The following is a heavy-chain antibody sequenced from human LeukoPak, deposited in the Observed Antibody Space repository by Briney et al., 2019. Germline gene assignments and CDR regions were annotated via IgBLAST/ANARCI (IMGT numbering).Heavy chain of an antibody. Sequence: GGSLRLSCAASGFTVSSNYMSWVRQAPGKGLEWVANIKQDGSEKYYVDSVKGRFTISRDNAKNSLYLQMNSLRAEDTAVYYCARGWMFDYWGQGTLVTVSS. CDR1: GFTVSSNY. D-gene: IGHD2-2*03. CDR3: ARGWMFDY. J-gene: IGHJ4*02. CDR2: IKQDGSEK. V-gene: IGHV3-7*01.